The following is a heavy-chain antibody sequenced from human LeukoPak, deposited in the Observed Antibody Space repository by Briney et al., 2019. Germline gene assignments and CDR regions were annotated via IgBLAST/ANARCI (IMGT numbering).Heavy chain of an antibody. CDR2: IYTSGST. CDR1: GGSISSGSYY. Sequence: TPSETLSLTCTVSGGSISSGSYYWSWIRQPAGKGLEWIGRIYTSGSTNYNPSLKSRVTISLDTSENHFSLMLSSVTAADTAVYYCARVTTGGYYNYWGQGTLVTVSS. D-gene: IGHD3-22*01. J-gene: IGHJ4*02. V-gene: IGHV4-61*02. CDR3: ARVTTGGYYNY.